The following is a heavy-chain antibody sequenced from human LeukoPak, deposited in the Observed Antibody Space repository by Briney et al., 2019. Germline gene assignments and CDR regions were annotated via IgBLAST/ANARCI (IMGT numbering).Heavy chain of an antibody. CDR3: AKDRSINAFDI. CDR1: RGSISGDH. D-gene: IGHD2-21*01. CDR2: MSPSGST. Sequence: SETLSLTCTVSRGSISGDHWSWIRQTPGKGLEWIGYMSPSGSTNYNPSLKSRVTIFRDTSKNQCFLKLSAVTAADTAVYYCAKDRSINAFDIWGQGTVVTVSS. V-gene: IGHV4-59*01. J-gene: IGHJ3*02.